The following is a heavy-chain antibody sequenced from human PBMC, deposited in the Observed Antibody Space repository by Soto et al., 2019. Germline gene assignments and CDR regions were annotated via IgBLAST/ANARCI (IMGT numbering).Heavy chain of an antibody. CDR2: FYSGGST. J-gene: IGHJ4*02. CDR1: RFTVSIKY. D-gene: IGHD3-10*01. V-gene: IGHV3-66*01. CDR3: ASAPHPMAAFEY. Sequence: LSSAASRFTVSIKYIDWVRQAPGKGLEWVSVFYSGGSTYYADSVKGRFVISRDNSKNTVYFQMNSLRAEDTAVYYCASAPHPMAAFEYWGKGALVTVFS.